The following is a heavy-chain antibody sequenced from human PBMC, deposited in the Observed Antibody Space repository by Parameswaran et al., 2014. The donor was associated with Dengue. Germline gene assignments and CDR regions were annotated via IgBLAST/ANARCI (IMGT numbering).Heavy chain of an antibody. D-gene: IGHD3-3*01. V-gene: IGHV1-46*01. J-gene: IGHJ3*02. Sequence: WVRQAPGQGLEWMGIINPSGDSTSYAQKFQGRVTMTRDTSTSTVYMELSSLRSEDTAVYYCARVMSGRSFNAFDIWGQGTMVTVSS. CDR3: ARVMSGRSFNAFDI. CDR2: INPSGDST.